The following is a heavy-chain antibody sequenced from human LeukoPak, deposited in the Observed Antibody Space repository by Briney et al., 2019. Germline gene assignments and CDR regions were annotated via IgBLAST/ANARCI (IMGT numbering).Heavy chain of an antibody. V-gene: IGHV3-7*03. CDR1: GFTFSGSA. D-gene: IGHD4-23*01. CDR2: IKQDGSDK. Sequence: GGSLRLSCAASGFTFSGSAMHWVRQAPGKGLEWVANIKQDGSDKYYLTSARGRFTISRDNAKNSLFLQMNSLRVEDTAVYYCARGGGHLDCWGQGTLVTVSS. CDR3: ARGGGHLDC. J-gene: IGHJ4*02.